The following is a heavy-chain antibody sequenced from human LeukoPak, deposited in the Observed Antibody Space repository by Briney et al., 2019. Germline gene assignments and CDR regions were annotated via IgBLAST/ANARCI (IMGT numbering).Heavy chain of an antibody. CDR3: AKMTLVYYGSGSYEDY. Sequence: GGSLRLSCAASGFTFSSYAMSWVRQAPGKGLEWVSAISGSGGSTYYADSVKGRFTISRYNSKNTLYLQMNSLRAEDTAVYYCAKMTLVYYGSGSYEDYWGQGTLVTVSS. CDR1: GFTFSSYA. D-gene: IGHD3-10*01. V-gene: IGHV3-23*01. CDR2: ISGSGGST. J-gene: IGHJ4*02.